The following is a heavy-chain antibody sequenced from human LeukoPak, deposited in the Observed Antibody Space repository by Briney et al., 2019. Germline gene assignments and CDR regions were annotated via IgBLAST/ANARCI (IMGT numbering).Heavy chain of an antibody. D-gene: IGHD5-24*01. CDR2: IYYSGST. Sequence: SETLSLTCTVSGGSISSSSYYWGWIRQPPGKGLEWIGSIYYSGSTYYNPSLKSRVTISVDTSKNQFSLKLSSVTAADTAVYYCARDGYNSLGGFWGQGTLVTVSS. V-gene: IGHV4-39*02. CDR3: ARDGYNSLGGF. J-gene: IGHJ4*02. CDR1: GGSISSSSYY.